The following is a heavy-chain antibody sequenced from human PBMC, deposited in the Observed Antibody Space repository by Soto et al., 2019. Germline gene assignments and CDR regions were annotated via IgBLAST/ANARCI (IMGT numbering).Heavy chain of an antibody. V-gene: IGHV4-59*01. J-gene: IGHJ4*02. CDR1: GGSISSYY. CDR2: IYYSGST. Sequence: QVQLQESGPGLVKPSETLSLTCTVSGGSISSYYWSWIRQPPGKGLEWIGYIYYSGSTNYNPSLKXRXTXXVDTSNNQFALKLSSVTAADTAVYYCARGGGSPDYWGQGTLVTVSS. D-gene: IGHD1-26*01. CDR3: ARGGGSPDY.